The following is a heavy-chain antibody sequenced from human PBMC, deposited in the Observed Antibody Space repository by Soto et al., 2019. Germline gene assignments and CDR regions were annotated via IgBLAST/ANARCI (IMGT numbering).Heavy chain of an antibody. CDR2: FDPEDGET. D-gene: IGHD3-9*01. Sequence: ASVKVSCKVSGYTLTELSMHXVRQAPGKGLEWMGGFDPEDGETIYAQKFQGRVTMTEDTSTDTAYMELSSLRSEDTAVYYCATRDDILTGYPEFDYWGQGTLVTVSS. V-gene: IGHV1-24*01. CDR1: GYTLTELS. CDR3: ATRDDILTGYPEFDY. J-gene: IGHJ4*02.